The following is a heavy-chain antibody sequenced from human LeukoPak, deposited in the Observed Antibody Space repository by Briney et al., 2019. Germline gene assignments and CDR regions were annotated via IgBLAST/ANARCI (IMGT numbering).Heavy chain of an antibody. J-gene: IGHJ4*02. CDR3: ARDLPYGSSDRTPLDY. CDR1: GYTFTNYG. D-gene: IGHD6-6*01. V-gene: IGHV1-18*01. CDR2: ISAYNGAT. Sequence: ASVKVSCEASGYTFTNYGISWVRQAPGQGLEWMGWISAYNGATNYAQNLQGRVTLTTDTSTSTAYMELRSLRPDDTAVYYCARDLPYGSSDRTPLDYWGQGTLVTVSS.